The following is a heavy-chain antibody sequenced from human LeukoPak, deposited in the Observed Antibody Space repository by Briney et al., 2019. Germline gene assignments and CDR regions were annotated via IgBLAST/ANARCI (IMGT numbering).Heavy chain of an antibody. J-gene: IGHJ4*02. CDR3: ARAYSRSYSHFDD. Sequence: SETLSLTCTVSGGSISGYYWSWIRQPPGKGLEWIGYIYTSGSTNYNPSLKSRVTISVDTSKNQFSLRLSSVTAADAAMYFCARAYSRSYSHFDDWGQGTLVTVSS. CDR1: GGSISGYY. V-gene: IGHV4-4*09. CDR2: IYTSGST. D-gene: IGHD1-26*01.